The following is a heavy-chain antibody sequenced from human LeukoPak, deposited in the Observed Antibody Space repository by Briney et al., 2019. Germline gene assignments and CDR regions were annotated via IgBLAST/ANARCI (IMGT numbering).Heavy chain of an antibody. CDR1: GVTFSSYA. V-gene: IGHV3-23*01. J-gene: IGHJ4*02. CDR2: NSGRDGST. Sequence: TGGSLRLSCVASGVTFSSYAMSWVRQAPGKGLEWVSGNSGRDGSTYYADSVRGRFTISRDNSKNTLYLQMNSLRAEDTAIYYCAKSGLNRFDYWGQGTLVTVSS. D-gene: IGHD2-15*01. CDR3: AKSGLNRFDY.